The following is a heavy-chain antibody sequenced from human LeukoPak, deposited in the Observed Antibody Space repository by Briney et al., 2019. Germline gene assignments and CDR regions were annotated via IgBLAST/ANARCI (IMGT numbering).Heavy chain of an antibody. CDR2: INQSGVS. V-gene: IGHV4-34*01. Sequence: SETLSLTCAVYGVSFSNYYWSWIRQPPGKGLEWIGEINQSGVSNYNPSLKSRVTISVDTSKSQFSLKLSSVTAADTAVYYCARVYCSTTSCFYFDYWGQGTLVTVSS. D-gene: IGHD2-2*01. CDR1: GVSFSNYY. CDR3: ARVYCSTTSCFYFDY. J-gene: IGHJ4*02.